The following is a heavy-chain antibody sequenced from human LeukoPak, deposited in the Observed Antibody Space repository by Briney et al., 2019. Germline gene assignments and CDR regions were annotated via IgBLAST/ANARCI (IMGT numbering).Heavy chain of an antibody. CDR2: FDPEDGET. J-gene: IGHJ6*02. CDR1: GYTLTELS. V-gene: IGHV1-24*01. CDR3: ATDPIVVRYYGMDV. Sequence: ASVKVSCKVSGYTLTELSMHWVRQAPGKGLEWMGGFDPEDGETIYAQKFQGRVTMTEDTSTDTAYMELSSLRSEDTAVYYCATDPIVVRYYGMDVWCQGTTVTVSS. D-gene: IGHD2-2*01.